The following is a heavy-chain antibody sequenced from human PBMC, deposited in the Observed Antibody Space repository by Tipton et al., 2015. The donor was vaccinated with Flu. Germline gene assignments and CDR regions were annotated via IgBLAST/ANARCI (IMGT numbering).Heavy chain of an antibody. J-gene: IGHJ4*02. CDR1: GGSISSGSYY. V-gene: IGHV4-61*02. CDR2: IYPRGST. D-gene: IGHD6-25*01. Sequence: TLSLTCNVSGGSISSGSYYWSWIRQPAGKGLEWIGRIYPRGSTNYNPSLRSRVTISVDTSKNQFSLTLSSVTAADTAVYYCARRYNSGYDYCGQGTLVTVSS. CDR3: ARRYNSGYDY.